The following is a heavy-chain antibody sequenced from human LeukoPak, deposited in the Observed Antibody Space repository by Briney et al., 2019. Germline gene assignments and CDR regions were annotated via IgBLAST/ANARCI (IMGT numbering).Heavy chain of an antibody. CDR3: ARLTYYDFWSGYYNGHYYFDH. CDR1: GGSISSYY. D-gene: IGHD3-3*01. CDR2: IYTSGST. J-gene: IGHJ4*02. Sequence: SETLSLTCTVSGGSISSYYWSWIRQPPGKGLEWIGYIYTSGSTNYNPSLKSRVTISVDTSKNQFSLKLSSVTAADTAVYYCARLTYYDFWSGYYNGHYYFDHWGQGTLVTVST. V-gene: IGHV4-4*09.